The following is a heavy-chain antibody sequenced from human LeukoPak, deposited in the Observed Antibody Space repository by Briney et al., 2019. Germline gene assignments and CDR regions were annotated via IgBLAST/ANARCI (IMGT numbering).Heavy chain of an antibody. V-gene: IGHV3-23*01. CDR1: GFTFSSYA. Sequence: AGGSLRLSCAASGFTFSSYAMSWVRQARGKGLEWVSAISGSGGSTYYADSVKGRFTISRDNSKNTLYLQMNSLRAEDTAVYYCAKDAYYDFWSGYEYYFDYWGQGTLVTVSS. CDR3: AKDAYYDFWSGYEYYFDY. CDR2: ISGSGGST. D-gene: IGHD3-3*01. J-gene: IGHJ4*02.